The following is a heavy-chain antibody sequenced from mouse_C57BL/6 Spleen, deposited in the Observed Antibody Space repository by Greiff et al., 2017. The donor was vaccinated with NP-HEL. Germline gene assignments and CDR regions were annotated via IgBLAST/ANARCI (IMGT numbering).Heavy chain of an antibody. CDR3: ARSTTVVAYYAMDY. CDR1: GYTFTSYW. D-gene: IGHD1-1*01. CDR2: IHPNSGST. Sequence: QVQLKQPGAELVKPGASVKLSCKASGYTFTSYWMHWVKQRPGQGLEWIGMIHPNSGSTNYNEKFKSKATLTVDKSSSTAYMQLISLTSEDSAVYYFARSTTVVAYYAMDYWGQGTSVTVSS. V-gene: IGHV1-64*01. J-gene: IGHJ4*01.